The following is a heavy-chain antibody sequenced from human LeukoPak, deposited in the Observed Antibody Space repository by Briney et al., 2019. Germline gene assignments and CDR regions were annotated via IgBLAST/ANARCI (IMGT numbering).Heavy chain of an antibody. V-gene: IGHV1-46*01. CDR1: GYTFTTYY. Sequence: ASVKVSCKASGYTFTTYYMHRVRQAPGQGLEWMGIINPSGGTTNYAQKFQGRVTMTRDTSTTTVYMELSSLRSEDTAVYYCARGRPGSGWSFDYWGQGTLVTVSS. CDR3: ARGRPGSGWSFDY. J-gene: IGHJ4*02. D-gene: IGHD6-19*01. CDR2: INPSGGTT.